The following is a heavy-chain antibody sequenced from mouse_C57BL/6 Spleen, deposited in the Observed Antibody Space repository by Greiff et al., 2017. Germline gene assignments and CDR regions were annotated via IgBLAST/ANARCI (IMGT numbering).Heavy chain of an antibody. J-gene: IGHJ1*03. V-gene: IGHV5-6*01. D-gene: IGHD1-1*01. Sequence: EVQLVESGGDLVKPGGSLKLSCEASGFTFSSYGMSWVRQTPDKRLEWVATLSSGGSYTYYPDSVKGRITISRDNAKHTLSLQMSSLKSEDTAMYYCARLYGSSPRYFDVWGTGTTVTVSS. CDR1: GFTFSSYG. CDR3: ARLYGSSPRYFDV. CDR2: LSSGGSYT.